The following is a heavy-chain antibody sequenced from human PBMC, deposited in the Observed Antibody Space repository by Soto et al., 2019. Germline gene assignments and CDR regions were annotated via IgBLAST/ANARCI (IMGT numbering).Heavy chain of an antibody. Sequence: EVQLVESGGGLIQPGGSLRLSCAVSGFTVSNNYMSWVRQAPGKGLEGVSVIYSGGYTAYGDSVKGRFTISRDNSKNPLFLKINCLGADDPAVFYCATRAGGGGYWGQGTLVTVSS. CDR2: IYSGGYT. V-gene: IGHV3-53*01. J-gene: IGHJ4*02. CDR1: GFTVSNNY. CDR3: ATRAGGGGY. D-gene: IGHD3-10*01.